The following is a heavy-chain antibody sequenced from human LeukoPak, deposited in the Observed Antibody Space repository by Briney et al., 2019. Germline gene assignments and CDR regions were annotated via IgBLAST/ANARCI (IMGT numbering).Heavy chain of an antibody. CDR3: ARVLFMMVLNDAFDI. D-gene: IGHD3-22*01. CDR2: IIPIFGTA. V-gene: IGHV1-69*01. CDR1: GGTFSSYA. J-gene: IGHJ3*02. Sequence: GAXVKVSCKASGGTFSSYAISWGRQAPGQGLEWMGGIIPIFGTANYAQKFQGRVTITADEYTSTAYMELSSLRSEDTAVYYCARVLFMMVLNDAFDIWGQGTMVTVSS.